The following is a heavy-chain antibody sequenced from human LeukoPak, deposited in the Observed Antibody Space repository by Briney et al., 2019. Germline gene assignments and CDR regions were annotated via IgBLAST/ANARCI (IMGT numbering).Heavy chain of an antibody. CDR2: IIPIFGTA. J-gene: IGHJ5*02. CDR3: ASGSFSPLGYCSSTSCYRYNWFDP. V-gene: IGHV1-69*05. Sequence: ASVKVSCKASGGTFSSYAISWVRQAPGQGLEWMGGIIPIFGTANYALKFQGRVTITTDESTSTAYMELSSLRSEDTAVYYCASGSFSPLGYCSSTSCYRYNWFDPWGQGTLVTVSS. D-gene: IGHD2-2*01. CDR1: GGTFSSYA.